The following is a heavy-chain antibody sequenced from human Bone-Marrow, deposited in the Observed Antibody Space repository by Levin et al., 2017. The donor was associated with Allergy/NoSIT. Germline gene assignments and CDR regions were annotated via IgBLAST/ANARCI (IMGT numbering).Heavy chain of an antibody. D-gene: IGHD1-26*01. CDR3: AGGDSGSYHFDY. CDR2: IWYDGSRK. V-gene: IGHV3-33*01. J-gene: IGHJ4*02. Sequence: PGESLKISCAASGFTFRTHGMHWVRQAPGKGLEWVAVIWYDGSRKYYADSVKGRFTISRDNSKKTLYLQMNSLRAEDTAVYVCAGGDSGSYHFDYWGQGTLVTVSS. CDR1: GFTFRTHG.